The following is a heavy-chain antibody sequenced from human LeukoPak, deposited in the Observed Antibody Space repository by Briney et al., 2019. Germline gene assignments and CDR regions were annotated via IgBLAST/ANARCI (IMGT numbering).Heavy chain of an antibody. V-gene: IGHV1-8*01. D-gene: IGHD3-10*01. CDR2: MNPNCGNR. CDR1: GYTFTSNN. CDR3: ARCGWFGGPHPNWFDP. Sequence: GASVKVSCKASGYTFTSNNINWVRQATGHGLEGMGWMNPNCGNRGYAQKFQGRVTMTRNTFISTAYVELSSLRSDDTAVYYCARCGWFGGPHPNWFDPWGQGTLVTVSS. J-gene: IGHJ5*02.